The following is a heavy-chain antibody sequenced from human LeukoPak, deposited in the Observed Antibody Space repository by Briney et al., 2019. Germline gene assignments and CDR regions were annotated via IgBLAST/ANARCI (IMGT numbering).Heavy chain of an antibody. Sequence: PGGSLRLSCVASGFTFSSYAMSWVRQTPGKGLEWVSAISGSGGSTYYADSVKGRSTISRDNSKNTLFLQMNSLRAEDTAVYYCAKDESYYRNSYFDYWGQGTLVTVSP. V-gene: IGHV3-23*01. CDR2: ISGSGGST. CDR3: AKDESYYRNSYFDY. CDR1: GFTFSSYA. J-gene: IGHJ4*02. D-gene: IGHD1-26*01.